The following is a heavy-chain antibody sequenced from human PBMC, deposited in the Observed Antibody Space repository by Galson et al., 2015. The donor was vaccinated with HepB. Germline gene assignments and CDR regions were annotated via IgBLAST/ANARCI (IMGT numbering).Heavy chain of an antibody. CDR1: GFTFSTYW. J-gene: IGHJ4*02. CDR2: INQDGSDK. D-gene: IGHD3-10*01. Sequence: SLRVSCAASGFTFSTYWMSWVRQAPGKGLEWVANINQDGSDKYYVDSVKGRFTISRDNTKNSLYLQMNSLRVEDTAVYYCAREGPYYGSGSYWGDWGQGALVTVSS. V-gene: IGHV3-7*01. CDR3: AREGPYYGSGSYWGD.